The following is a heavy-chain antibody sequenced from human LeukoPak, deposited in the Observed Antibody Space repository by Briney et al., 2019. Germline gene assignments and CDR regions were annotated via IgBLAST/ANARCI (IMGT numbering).Heavy chain of an antibody. D-gene: IGHD3-16*01. CDR1: GGSISSDGYS. CDR2: IYHSAST. Sequence: PSETLSLTCVVSGGSISSDGYSWSWIRQPPGKGLEWIGCIYHSASTYYNPSLKSRVSISVDRSKNQFSLKLSSVTAADTAVYYCARDWGTFRPGEGSAFDIWGQGTMVTVSS. V-gene: IGHV4-30-2*01. J-gene: IGHJ3*02. CDR3: ARDWGTFRPGEGSAFDI.